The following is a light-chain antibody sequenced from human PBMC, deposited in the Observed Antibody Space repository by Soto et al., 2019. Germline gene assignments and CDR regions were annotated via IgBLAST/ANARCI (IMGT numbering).Light chain of an antibody. Sequence: QSVLTQPPSLSGAPGQRVTISCTGSSSNIGAGSDVHWYRQLPGTAPKLLIYGSKYRPSGVPDRFSGSKSGTSASLAVSGLQADDEADYYCQVHDSALRHAVFGGGTKLTVL. V-gene: IGLV1-40*01. J-gene: IGLJ3*02. CDR2: GSK. CDR1: SSNIGAGSD. CDR3: QVHDSALRHAV.